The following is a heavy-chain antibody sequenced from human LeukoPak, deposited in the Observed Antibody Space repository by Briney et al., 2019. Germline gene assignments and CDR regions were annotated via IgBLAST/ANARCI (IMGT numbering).Heavy chain of an antibody. V-gene: IGHV3-23*01. CDR3: AKNFYGDYNFFFDY. D-gene: IGHD4-17*01. CDR2: ISGSGGTT. J-gene: IGHJ4*02. Sequence: GGSLRLSCAASGFTFSSYWMHCVRQAPGKGLEWVSAISGSGGTTYYADSVKGHFTISRDNSKNTLYLQMNSLRAEDTAVYYCAKNFYGDYNFFFDYWGQGTLVTVSS. CDR1: GFTFSSYW.